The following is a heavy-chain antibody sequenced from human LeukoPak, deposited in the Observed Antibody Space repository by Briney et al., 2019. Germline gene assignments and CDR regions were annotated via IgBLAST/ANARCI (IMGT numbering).Heavy chain of an antibody. CDR1: SYSISSGYY. V-gene: IGHV4-61*02. CDR2: IYTSGST. D-gene: IGHD2-2*02. CDR3: ASSPSGRVPAAIVY. J-gene: IGHJ4*02. Sequence: SETLSLTCTVSSYSISSGYYWSWIRQPAGKGLEWIGRIYTSGSTNYNPSLKSRVTISVDTSKNQFSLKLSSVTAADTAVYYCASSPSGRVPAAIVYWGQGTLVTVSS.